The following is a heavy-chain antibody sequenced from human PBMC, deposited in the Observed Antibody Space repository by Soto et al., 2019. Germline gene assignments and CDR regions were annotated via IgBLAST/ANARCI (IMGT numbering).Heavy chain of an antibody. CDR2: IWYDGSNK. CDR3: AREAGYSSSWFSYYYYGMDV. CDR1: GFTFSSYG. D-gene: IGHD6-13*01. V-gene: IGHV3-33*01. Sequence: QVQLVESGGGVVQPGRSLRLSCAASGFTFSSYGMHWVRQAPGKGLEWVAVIWYDGSNKYYADSVKGRFTISRDNSKNTLSLQMTSLRAEDTAVYYCAREAGYSSSWFSYYYYGMDVWGQGTMVTVSS. J-gene: IGHJ6*02.